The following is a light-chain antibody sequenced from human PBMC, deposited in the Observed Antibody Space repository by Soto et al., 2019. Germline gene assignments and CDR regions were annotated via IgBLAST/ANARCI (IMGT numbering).Light chain of an antibody. CDR2: WAS. CDR3: QQYYSPPFT. CDR1: QSVLYSSNNKNF. V-gene: IGKV4-1*01. Sequence: DIVMTQSPDSLAVSLGERATINCKSSQSVLYSSNNKNFLAWYQQKPGQPPKLLIYWASTRESGVPDRFSGSGSWTDFTLTISSLQAEDVAVYSCQQYYSPPFTFGQGTKLEIK. J-gene: IGKJ2*01.